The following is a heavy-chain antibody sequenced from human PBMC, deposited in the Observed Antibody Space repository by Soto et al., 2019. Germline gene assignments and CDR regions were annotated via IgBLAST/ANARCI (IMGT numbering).Heavy chain of an antibody. CDR1: VDSVSSNSAA. CDR2: TYYRSKWYN. V-gene: IGHV6-1*01. D-gene: IGHD6-19*01. J-gene: IGHJ4*02. Sequence: PSQTLSLTCAISVDSVSSNSAAWNWIRQSPSRGLEWLGRTYYRSKWYNDYAVSVKSRITINPDTSKNQFSLQLNSVTPEDTAVYYCARVTVSSGWYPNYFDYCGQGTLVTVSS. CDR3: ARVTVSSGWYPNYFDY.